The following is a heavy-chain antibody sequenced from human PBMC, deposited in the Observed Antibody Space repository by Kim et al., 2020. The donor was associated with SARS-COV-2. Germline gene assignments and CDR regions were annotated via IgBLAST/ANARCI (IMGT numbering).Heavy chain of an antibody. Sequence: AQKFQGRVTITADEATSTAYMELSSLRSEDTAVYYCARGGYYGSGSYSNDWGQGTLVTVSS. D-gene: IGHD3-10*01. V-gene: IGHV1-69*01. CDR3: ARGGYYGSGSYSND. J-gene: IGHJ4*02.